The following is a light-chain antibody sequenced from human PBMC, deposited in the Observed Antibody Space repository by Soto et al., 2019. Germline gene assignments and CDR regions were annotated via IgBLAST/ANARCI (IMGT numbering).Light chain of an antibody. Sequence: DIQMTQSPSSLSASVGDRVTITCRASQAIRHDLAWYQQKPGRAPKRLIYGSSSLQSGVPSRFSGRGSGTEFTLTISSLQPEDFATYYCLQHNVFPRTFGQGTKVDIK. CDR3: LQHNVFPRT. V-gene: IGKV1-17*01. J-gene: IGKJ1*01. CDR2: GSS. CDR1: QAIRHD.